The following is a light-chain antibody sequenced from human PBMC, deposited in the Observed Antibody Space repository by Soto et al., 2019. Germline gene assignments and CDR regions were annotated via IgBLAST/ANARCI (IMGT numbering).Light chain of an antibody. J-gene: IGKJ2*01. Sequence: EIVLTQYPGTMFLSPGERATLSCRASQSVSSTYLAWYQQKPGQAPRLLIYGASSRATGIPDRFSGSGSGTDFTLTISRLEPEDFAVYYCQRYDISPFPFGQGTKLEIK. CDR3: QRYDISPFP. CDR1: QSVSSTY. CDR2: GAS. V-gene: IGKV3-20*01.